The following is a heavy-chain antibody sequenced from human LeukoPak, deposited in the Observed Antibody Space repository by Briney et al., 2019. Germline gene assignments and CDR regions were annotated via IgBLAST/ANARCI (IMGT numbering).Heavy chain of an antibody. V-gene: IGHV3-7*04. D-gene: IGHD3-10*01. J-gene: IGHJ4*02. CDR1: GFSFGSYW. Sequence: GVSLRLSWAASGFSFGSYWMSWVRQAPGNGMEWVANIKPDGSEKYYIDSVKGRFTISRDNAKNSLYLQMNSLRAADTAVYYCARYSYGSGEPHFFDYWGQGTLVTVSS. CDR2: IKPDGSEK. CDR3: ARYSYGSGEPHFFDY.